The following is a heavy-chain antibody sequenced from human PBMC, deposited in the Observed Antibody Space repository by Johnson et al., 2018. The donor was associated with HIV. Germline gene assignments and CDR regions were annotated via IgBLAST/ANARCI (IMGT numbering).Heavy chain of an antibody. CDR3: ASSESFGAFDI. CDR2: IYSGGST. CDR1: GFTVSSNY. V-gene: IGHV3-66*02. J-gene: IGHJ3*02. D-gene: IGHD1-26*01. Sequence: VQLMESGGGLVQRGGSLRLSCAASGFTVSSNYMSWVRQAPGKGLEWVSVIYSGGSTYYADSVKGRFTISRDNYKNTLYLKMNSLRAEDTAVYYCASSESFGAFDIWGRGTMVTVSS.